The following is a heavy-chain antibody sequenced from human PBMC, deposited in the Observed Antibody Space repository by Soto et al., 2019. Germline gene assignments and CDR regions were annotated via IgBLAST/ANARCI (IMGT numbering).Heavy chain of an antibody. J-gene: IGHJ5*02. Sequence: QVQLQESGPGLVKPSETLSLTCTVSGGSISSYYWSWIRQPPGKGLEWIGYIYYSGSTNYNPSLKSRVTISVDTSKNQFSLKLSSVTAADTAVYYCARAAVYYDSSGYPNWFDPWGQGTLVTVSS. CDR3: ARAAVYYDSSGYPNWFDP. CDR1: GGSISSYY. V-gene: IGHV4-59*01. D-gene: IGHD3-22*01. CDR2: IYYSGST.